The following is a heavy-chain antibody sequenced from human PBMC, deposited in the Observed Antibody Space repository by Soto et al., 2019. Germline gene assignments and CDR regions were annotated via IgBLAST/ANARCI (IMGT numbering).Heavy chain of an antibody. Sequence: PSETLSLTCAVAGGSISSGGYSWSWIRQPQGKGLEWIGYIYHSGNIYYNPSLKSRVTISVDRSKIQFSLKLSSVTAADTAVYYCARIPSPWGQGTLVTVSS. D-gene: IGHD2-21*01. CDR2: IYHSGNI. CDR3: ARIPSP. V-gene: IGHV4-30-2*01. J-gene: IGHJ5*01. CDR1: GGSISSGGYS.